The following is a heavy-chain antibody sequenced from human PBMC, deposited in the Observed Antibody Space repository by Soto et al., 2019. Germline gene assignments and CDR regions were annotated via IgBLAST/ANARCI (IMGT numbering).Heavy chain of an antibody. CDR3: ARDVSPGSSSWYFDAFDL. J-gene: IGHJ3*01. Sequence: EERLVESGGGLVQPGGSLRLSCAASGFTFSSYWMTWVRQAPGKGLEWVANIKKDESKKSYLDSVRGRVTISRANAKNSLYLQMDSLTAEDTALYYCARDVSPGSSSWYFDAFDLWGQGTMVTVSS. CDR1: GFTFSSYW. D-gene: IGHD6-13*01. V-gene: IGHV3-7*05. CDR2: IKKDESKK.